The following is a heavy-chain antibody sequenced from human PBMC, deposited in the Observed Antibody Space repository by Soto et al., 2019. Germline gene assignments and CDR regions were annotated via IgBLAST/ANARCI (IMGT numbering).Heavy chain of an antibody. Sequence: QVQLQQSGPGLVKPSQTLSLTCAISGDSVSSNSAAWNWIRQSPSRGLEWLGRTYYRSKWYNDYSASQSSRITTNPDTSKNQFSLHLNSVTPGDTAVYYCARGGGPQKDSSSWPFDYWRQGTLATVSS. CDR1: GDSVSSNSAA. CDR2: TYYRSKWYN. V-gene: IGHV6-1*01. D-gene: IGHD6-13*01. CDR3: ARGGGPQKDSSSWPFDY. J-gene: IGHJ4*02.